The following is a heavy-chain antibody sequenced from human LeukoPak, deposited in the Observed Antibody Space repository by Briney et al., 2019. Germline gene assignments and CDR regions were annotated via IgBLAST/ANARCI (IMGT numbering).Heavy chain of an antibody. J-gene: IGHJ4*02. V-gene: IGHV1-18*01. CDR2: ISAYNGNT. CDR3: ARVGEKYCSSTSCYFEDY. Sequence: ASVKVSCKASGYTFTSYGISWVRQAPGQGLEWMGWISAYNGNTNYAQKLQGRVTMTTDTSTSTAYMELSRLRSDDTAVYYCARVGEKYCSSTSCYFEDYWGQGTLVTVSS. D-gene: IGHD2-2*01. CDR1: GYTFTSYG.